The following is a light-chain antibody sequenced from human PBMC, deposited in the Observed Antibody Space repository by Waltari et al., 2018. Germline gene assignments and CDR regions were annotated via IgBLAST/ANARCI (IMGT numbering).Light chain of an antibody. CDR3: QSYDTSLGVV. V-gene: IGLV1-40*01. J-gene: IGLJ2*01. Sequence: QSVLTQPPSVSGAPGQRVTIPCTGRWSTLGAGYDVHWYQQLPGKAPTLLIHGINTRPPGVPDRFFGSKSGTSASLAIPGLQPEDEADYYCQSYDTSLGVVFGGGTKLTVL. CDR1: WSTLGAGYD. CDR2: GIN.